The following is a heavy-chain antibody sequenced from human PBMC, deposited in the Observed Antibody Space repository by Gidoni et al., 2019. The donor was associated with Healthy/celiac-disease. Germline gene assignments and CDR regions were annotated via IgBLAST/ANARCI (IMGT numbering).Heavy chain of an antibody. D-gene: IGHD3-10*01. CDR1: GFPFSSNW. CDR3: ARAGYYGSGSQGY. CDR2: IKQDGSEK. Sequence: EVQLVVSGGGLVQPGGSLRLSCAASGFPFSSNWMSWFRQAPGKGLEWVDNIKQDGSEKDYVDSGKGRFTISRDNAKNSLYLQMNSLRAEDTAVYYCARAGYYGSGSQGYWGQGTLVTVSS. J-gene: IGHJ4*02. V-gene: IGHV3-7*01.